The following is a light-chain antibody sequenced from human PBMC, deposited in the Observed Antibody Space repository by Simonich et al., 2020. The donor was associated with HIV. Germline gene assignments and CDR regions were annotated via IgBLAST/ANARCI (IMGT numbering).Light chain of an antibody. V-gene: IGKV1-6*01. Sequence: AIQMTQSPSSLSASVGDRVTITCRASQDIRNDLGWYQQKPGKAPKLLIYGASSLQSGGPSRFSGSVSGTDFTLTISSLQPEDFATYYCQQANTFPRTFGQGTKVEIK. CDR3: QQANTFPRT. CDR1: QDIRND. CDR2: GAS. J-gene: IGKJ1*01.